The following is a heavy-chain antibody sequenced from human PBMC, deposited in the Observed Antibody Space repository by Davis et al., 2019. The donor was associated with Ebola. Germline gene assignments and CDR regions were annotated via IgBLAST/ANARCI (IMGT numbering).Heavy chain of an antibody. CDR2: ISDDGNYN. D-gene: IGHD1-26*01. V-gene: IGHV3-30*18. J-gene: IGHJ6*01. CDR3: AKAQYRGDTGGDYYYTMDV. CDR1: GFAFSNYG. Sequence: PGGSLRLSCAASGFAFSNYGMHWVRQAPGGGLEWVSLISDDGNYNNYADSVKGRFTISRDNSKNTVYLQMNNLRPEDTALYYCAKAQYRGDTGGDYYYTMDVWGQGTTVTVSS.